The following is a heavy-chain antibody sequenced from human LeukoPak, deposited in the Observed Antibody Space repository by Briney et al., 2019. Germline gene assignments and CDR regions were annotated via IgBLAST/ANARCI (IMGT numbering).Heavy chain of an antibody. J-gene: IGHJ3*02. CDR2: IGGGNGNTYYA. CDR1: GFPFSSYA. V-gene: IGHV3-23*01. D-gene: IGHD2-2*01. Sequence: PGGSLRLSCAASGFPFSSYAMSWVRQSPGKGLEWVSAIGGGNGNTYYAYYADSVRGRFTISRDSSKTTLYLQMSSLRVEDTAVYYCAKCSATCYANAFDIWGQGTMVTVSS. CDR3: AKCSATCYANAFDI.